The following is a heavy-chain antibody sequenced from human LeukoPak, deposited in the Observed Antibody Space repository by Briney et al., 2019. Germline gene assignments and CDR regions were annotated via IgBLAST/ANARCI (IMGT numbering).Heavy chain of an antibody. CDR1: GGSISISGYY. CDR2: IYYSGST. D-gene: IGHD3-22*01. Sequence: SETLSLTCTVSGGSISISGYYWSWIRQHPGQGLEWIGYIYYSGSTYYNSSLKSRVTISVDTSKNQFSLKLSSVTAADTAVYYCARDGLYYDSSGYYYAGFDGLVYWGQGTLVTVSS. J-gene: IGHJ4*02. CDR3: ARDGLYYDSSGYYYAGFDGLVY. V-gene: IGHV4-31*03.